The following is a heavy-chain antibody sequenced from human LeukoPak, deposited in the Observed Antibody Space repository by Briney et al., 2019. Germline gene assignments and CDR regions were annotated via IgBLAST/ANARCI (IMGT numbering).Heavy chain of an antibody. V-gene: IGHV4-39*07. CDR2: IYYSRGT. CDR3: ARGPHRLAAAGTVSRIRYFDL. CDR1: SDSISNSAYH. D-gene: IGHD6-13*01. J-gene: IGHJ2*01. Sequence: SETLSLTCAVSSDSISNSAYHWGWIRQPPGRGLEWIGTIYYSRGTYYNPSLKSRVTISVDTSKNQFSLKLSSVTAADTAVYYCARGPHRLAAAGTVSRIRYFDLWGRGTLVTVSS.